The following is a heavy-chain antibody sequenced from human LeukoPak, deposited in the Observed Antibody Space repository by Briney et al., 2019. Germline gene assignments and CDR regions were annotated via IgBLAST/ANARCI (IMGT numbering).Heavy chain of an antibody. CDR2: VAYSGST. Sequence: PSETLPLTCTVSGGSISSYYWSWIRQPPGKGLEWIGYVAYSGSTNYNPSLKSRVAISVDTSKNQFSLKLSSATAADTAVYYCARDYLLDSSGRVFDYWGQGTLVTVSS. D-gene: IGHD6-19*01. CDR3: ARDYLLDSSGRVFDY. CDR1: GGSISSYY. V-gene: IGHV4-59*01. J-gene: IGHJ4*02.